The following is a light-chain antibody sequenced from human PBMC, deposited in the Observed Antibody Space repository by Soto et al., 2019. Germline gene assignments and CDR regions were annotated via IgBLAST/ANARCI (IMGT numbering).Light chain of an antibody. CDR1: QGISSF. V-gene: IGKV1-9*01. CDR2: AAS. J-gene: IGKJ5*01. Sequence: IQLTQSPSSLPASVGDSVTITCRASQGISSFLAWYQQKPGKAPKLLIYAASTLQSGVPSRFSGSGSGTDFTLTISSLQPEDFATYYCQQLFDSPITFGQGTRLEI. CDR3: QQLFDSPIT.